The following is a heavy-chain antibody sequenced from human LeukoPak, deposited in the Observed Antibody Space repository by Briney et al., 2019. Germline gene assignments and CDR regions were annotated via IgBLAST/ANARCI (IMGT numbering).Heavy chain of an antibody. D-gene: IGHD5-18*01. CDR3: ARVGRGYSYGYLGLDY. J-gene: IGHJ4*02. Sequence: PGGSLRLSCAASGFTFSSYEMNWVRQAPGKGLEYVSAISSNGGSTYYANSVKGRFTISRDNSKNTLYLQMGSLRAEDMAVYYCARVGRGYSYGYLGLDYWGQGTLVTVSS. CDR1: GFTFSSYE. V-gene: IGHV3-64*01. CDR2: ISSNGGST.